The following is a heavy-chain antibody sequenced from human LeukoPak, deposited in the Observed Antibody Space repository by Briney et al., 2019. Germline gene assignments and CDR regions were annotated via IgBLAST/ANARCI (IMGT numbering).Heavy chain of an antibody. CDR2: INCNGETT. D-gene: IGHD3-10*01. V-gene: IGHV3-20*04. J-gene: IGHJ4*02. Sequence: SLRLSCAASGFSFEDNGLSWVRQAPGKGLEWVSGINCNGETTGYVDSVKGRFTISRDNAKNSLYLQMNSLRAEDTALYYCATHSYYYGSGSYPHYLDYWGQGTLVTVSS. CDR3: ATHSYYYGSGSYPHYLDY. CDR1: GFSFEDNG.